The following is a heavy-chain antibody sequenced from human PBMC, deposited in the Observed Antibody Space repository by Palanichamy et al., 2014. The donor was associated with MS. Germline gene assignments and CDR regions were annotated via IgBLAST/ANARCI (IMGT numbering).Heavy chain of an antibody. Sequence: EVQLVESGGGLVQPGGSPRLSCAVSGFTLSSNWMHWVRQVPGKGLVWVARIDDHGTGTSYADSVRGRFSISRDNAKNTVYLQMNSLRVEDTAVYYCATVFDFWGQGILVTVSS. CDR3: ATVFDF. CDR1: GFTLSSNW. J-gene: IGHJ4*02. V-gene: IGHV3-74*01. CDR2: IDDHGTGT.